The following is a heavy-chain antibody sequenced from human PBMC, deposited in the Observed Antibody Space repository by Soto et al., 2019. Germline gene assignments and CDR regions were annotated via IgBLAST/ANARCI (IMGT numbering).Heavy chain of an antibody. D-gene: IGHD2-15*01. Sequence: GGSLRLSCAASGFTFDIYNMNWVRQAPGKGPEWVASISSNSDYRYFADSVEGRFTISRDNAKNTLYLQMNSLRAEDTAVYYCARNRSVVASPHDAFAVWGQGTMVTVSS. J-gene: IGHJ3*01. V-gene: IGHV3-21*01. CDR3: ARNRSVVASPHDAFAV. CDR1: GFTFDIYN. CDR2: ISSNSDYR.